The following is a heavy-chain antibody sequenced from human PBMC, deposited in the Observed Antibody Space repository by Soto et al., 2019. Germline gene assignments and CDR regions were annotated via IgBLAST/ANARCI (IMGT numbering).Heavy chain of an antibody. CDR3: ARGQSPVAENYYYMDV. CDR2: INPYTGHT. Sequence: QVQLVQSGGEVKKPGASVRVSCKASGYSFTGFGINWVRQAPGQGLEWMGWINPYTGHTNYAQKLQDRVIMTTDTSTSSADLDLRTLRSDDTALYFCARGQSPVAENYYYMDVWGRGTTVIVSS. D-gene: IGHD6-19*01. J-gene: IGHJ6*03. V-gene: IGHV1-18*01. CDR1: GYSFTGFG.